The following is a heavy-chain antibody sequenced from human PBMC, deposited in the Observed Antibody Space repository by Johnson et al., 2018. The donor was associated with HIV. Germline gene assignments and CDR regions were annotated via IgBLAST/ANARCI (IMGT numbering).Heavy chain of an antibody. V-gene: IGHV3-43*01. D-gene: IGHD6-13*01. CDR1: GFTFDDYT. CDR3: ARGRYSSSWYVGGLDAFDI. CDR2: ISWDGGST. J-gene: IGHJ3*02. Sequence: QLVESGGGLVQPGGSLRLSCAASGFTFDDYTMHWVRQAPGKGLEWVSLISWDGGSTYSADSVKGRFTISSDNSKNSLYLQMNSLRAEDTALYYCARGRYSSSWYVGGLDAFDIWGQGTVVTVSS.